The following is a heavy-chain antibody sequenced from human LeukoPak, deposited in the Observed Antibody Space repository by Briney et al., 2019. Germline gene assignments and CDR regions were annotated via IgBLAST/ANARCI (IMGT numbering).Heavy chain of an antibody. J-gene: IGHJ6*03. CDR2: ISSSGSTI. CDR1: GFTFSSYE. Sequence: GGSLRLSCAASGFTFSSYEMNWVRQAPGKGLEWVPYISSSGSTIYYADSVKGRFTISRDNAKNSLYLQMNSLRAEDTAVYYCARDLGYYYYMDVWGKGTTVTISS. V-gene: IGHV3-48*03. D-gene: IGHD3-16*01. CDR3: ARDLGYYYYMDV.